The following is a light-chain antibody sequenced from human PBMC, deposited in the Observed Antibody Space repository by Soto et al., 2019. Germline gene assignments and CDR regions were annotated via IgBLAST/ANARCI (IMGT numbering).Light chain of an antibody. CDR1: QSVSSSY. V-gene: IGKV3-20*01. CDR2: GTS. CDR3: QQYISSPYN. Sequence: EIVLTQSPGTLSLSAGERATLSCRASQSVSSSYLAWYQEKVGQAPRLLIYGTSNRATGVPDRFSGSGSGTDFTLTISRLESEDFALYYCQQYISSPYNFGQGTKVDIK. J-gene: IGKJ2*01.